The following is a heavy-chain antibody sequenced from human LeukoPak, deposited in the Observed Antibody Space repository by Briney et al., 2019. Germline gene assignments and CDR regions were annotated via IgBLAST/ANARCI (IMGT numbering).Heavy chain of an antibody. CDR2: ISYDGSNK. Sequence: GGSLRLFCAASGFTFSSYAMHWVRQAPGKGLEWVAVISYDGSNKYYADSVKGRFTISRDNSKNTLYLQMNSLRAEDTAVYYCARGMITFGGAIGQHRFDHWGQGTLVTVSS. J-gene: IGHJ4*02. CDR3: ARGMITFGGAIGQHRFDH. D-gene: IGHD3-16*02. V-gene: IGHV3-30*04. CDR1: GFTFSSYA.